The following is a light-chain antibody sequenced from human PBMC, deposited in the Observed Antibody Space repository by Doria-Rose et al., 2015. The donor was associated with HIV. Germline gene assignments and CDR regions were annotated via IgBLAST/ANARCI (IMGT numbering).Light chain of an antibody. Sequence: TQSPGTLSLSPGERATLSCRASRRVKSSYLAWYQQKPGQAPRLFIYDASTRATGVPDRFSGSGSGTDFTLTISRLEPEDVAVYYCRQYGTSRGTFGQGTRLEIK. J-gene: IGKJ5*01. CDR2: DAS. CDR1: RRVKSSY. V-gene: IGKV3-20*01. CDR3: RQYGTSRGT.